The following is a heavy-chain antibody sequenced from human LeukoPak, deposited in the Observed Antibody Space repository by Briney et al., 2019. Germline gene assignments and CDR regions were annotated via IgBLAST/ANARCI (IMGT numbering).Heavy chain of an antibody. CDR3: ARDLYYYDSSGYYLEYYYYYYMDV. J-gene: IGHJ6*03. V-gene: IGHV3-21*01. Sequence: GGSLRLSCAASGFTFSSYSMNWVRQAPGKGLEWVSSITNSSSYIYYADSVKGRFTITRDNAKNSLYLQMNSMGAEDTAVYYCARDLYYYDSSGYYLEYYYYYYMDVWGKGTTVTVSS. D-gene: IGHD3-22*01. CDR1: GFTFSSYS. CDR2: ITNSSSYI.